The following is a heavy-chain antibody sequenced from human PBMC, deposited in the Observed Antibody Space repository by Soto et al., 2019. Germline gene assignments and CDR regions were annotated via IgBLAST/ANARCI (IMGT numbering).Heavy chain of an antibody. V-gene: IGHV3-74*01. CDR3: AAGGSGYYAN. Sequence: EVQLVESGGDLVQPGGSLRLSCAASGFTFSTYWMHWVRQAPGKGLLWVSRIKTDGTYATYADSVKGRFTISRDNAKNTLYLQMNSLRVEDAAVYYWAAGGSGYYANRGQGTLVTVSS. J-gene: IGHJ4*01. CDR2: IKTDGTYA. D-gene: IGHD3-22*01. CDR1: GFTFSTYW.